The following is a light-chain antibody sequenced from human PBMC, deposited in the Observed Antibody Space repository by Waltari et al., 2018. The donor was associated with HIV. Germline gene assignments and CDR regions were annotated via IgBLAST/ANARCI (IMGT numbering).Light chain of an antibody. Sequence: EIVLTQSPATLSLFPGEKATLSCRASQSVSSYLAWYQQKFGQAPRLLIFDASNRATGIPARFSGSGSGTDFTLTISSLEPEDFAVYYCQQCFNWPYTFGQGTKLEIK. CDR3: QQCFNWPYT. J-gene: IGKJ2*01. CDR1: QSVSSY. CDR2: DAS. V-gene: IGKV3-11*01.